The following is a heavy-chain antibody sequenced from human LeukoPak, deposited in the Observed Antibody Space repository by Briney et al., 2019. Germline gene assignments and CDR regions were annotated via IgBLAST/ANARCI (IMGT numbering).Heavy chain of an antibody. CDR2: IIPIFGTA. V-gene: IGHV1-69*05. CDR1: GYTFTSYG. D-gene: IGHD5-18*01. CDR3: ARGYSYGADY. Sequence: SVKVSCKASGYTFTSYGISWVRQAPGQGLEWMGRIIPIFGTANYAQKFQGRVTITTDESTSTAYMELSSLRSEDTAVYYCARGYSYGADYWGQGTLVTVSS. J-gene: IGHJ4*02.